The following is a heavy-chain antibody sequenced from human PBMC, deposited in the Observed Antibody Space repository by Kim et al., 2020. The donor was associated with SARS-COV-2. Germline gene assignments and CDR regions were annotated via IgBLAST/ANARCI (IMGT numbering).Heavy chain of an antibody. CDR1: GFTFSSYE. J-gene: IGHJ3*02. V-gene: IGHV3-48*03. CDR3: ASTHYYDSRYHPRAFDI. Sequence: GGSLRLSCAASGFTFSSYEMNWVRQAPGKGLEWVSYISSSGSTIYYADSVKGRFTISRDNAKNSLYLQMNSLRAEDTAVYYCASTHYYDSRYHPRAFDIWGQGTMVTVSS. CDR2: ISSSGSTI. D-gene: IGHD3-22*01.